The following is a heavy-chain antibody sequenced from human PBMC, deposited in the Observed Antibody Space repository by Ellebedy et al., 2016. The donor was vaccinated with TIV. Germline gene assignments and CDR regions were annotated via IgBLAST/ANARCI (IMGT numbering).Heavy chain of an antibody. J-gene: IGHJ5*02. CDR2: INPSGGST. D-gene: IGHD3-22*01. CDR3: ARGFPVAVPGEGWFDP. CDR1: GYTFTSYY. V-gene: IGHV1-46*01. Sequence: AASVKVSCKASGYTFTSYYMHWVRQAPGQGLEWMGIINPSGGSTCYPQKFQGRVTMTRDTSTSRVHMELSSLGSEDTAVYYCARGFPVAVPGEGWFDPWGQGTLVTASS.